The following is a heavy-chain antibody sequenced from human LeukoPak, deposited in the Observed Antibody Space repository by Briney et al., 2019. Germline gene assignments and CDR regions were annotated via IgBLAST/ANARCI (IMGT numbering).Heavy chain of an antibody. CDR3: ARGFSGYYYPFDY. D-gene: IGHD3-22*01. V-gene: IGHV3-30*04. CDR2: ISYDGSNK. CDR1: GFTFSSYA. Sequence: GGSLRLSCAASGFTFSSYAMHWVRQAPGKGLEWVAVISYDGSNKYYADSVKGRFTISRDNSKNTLYLQMSSLRAEDTAVYYCARGFSGYYYPFDYWGQGTLVTVSS. J-gene: IGHJ4*02.